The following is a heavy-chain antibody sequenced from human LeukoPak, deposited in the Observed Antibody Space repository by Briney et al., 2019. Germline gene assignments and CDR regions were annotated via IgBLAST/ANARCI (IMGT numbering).Heavy chain of an antibody. CDR1: GGTFSTYA. Sequence: GSSVQDSCKASGGTFSTYAINWLRQAPGQGLAWMGRIIPIFGTPNYAQKFQGTVTITTHESTSTAYMAMNTLRSNAPAVYYSPCRTTVTTSGYYYYYMDVWGKGTTVTVSS. V-gene: IGHV1-69*05. D-gene: IGHD4-11*01. CDR3: PCRTTVTTSGYYYYYMDV. J-gene: IGHJ6*03. CDR2: IIPIFGTP.